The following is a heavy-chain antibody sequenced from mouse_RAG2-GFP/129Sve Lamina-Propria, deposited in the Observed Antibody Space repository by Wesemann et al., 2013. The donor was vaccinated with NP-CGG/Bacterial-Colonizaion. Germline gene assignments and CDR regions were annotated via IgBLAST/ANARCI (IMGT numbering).Heavy chain of an antibody. CDR1: GYSITSGYY. J-gene: IGHJ4*01. D-gene: IGHD1-1*01. CDR3: ARKLRYRYAMDY. V-gene: IGHV3-6*01. Sequence: DVQLQESGPGLVKPSQSLSLTCSVTGYSITSGYYWNWIRQFPGNKLEWMGYISYDGSNNYNPSLKNRISITRDTSKNQFFLKLNSVTTEDTATYYCARKLRYRYAMDYWGQGTSVTVSS. CDR2: ISYDGSN.